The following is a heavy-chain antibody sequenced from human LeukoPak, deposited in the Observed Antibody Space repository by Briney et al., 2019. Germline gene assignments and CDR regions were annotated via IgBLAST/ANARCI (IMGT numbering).Heavy chain of an antibody. CDR1: GFTLRNYA. CDR2: ISGSGATT. CDR3: AKARASIAARTLDY. J-gene: IGHJ4*02. Sequence: PGGSLRLSCAASGFTLRNYAMSWVRQAPGKGLEWVSAISGSGATTYYADSVKGRFTISRDNSKNTLYLQMDSLRAEDTATYYCAKARASIAARTLDYWGQGTLVTVSS. D-gene: IGHD6-6*01. V-gene: IGHV3-23*01.